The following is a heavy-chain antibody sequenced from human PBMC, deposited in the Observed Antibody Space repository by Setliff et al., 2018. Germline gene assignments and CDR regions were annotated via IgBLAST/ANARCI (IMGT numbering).Heavy chain of an antibody. CDR1: GGSFRGYY. D-gene: IGHD3-22*01. V-gene: IGHV4-34*01. Sequence: LSLTCAVYGGSFRGYYWSWIRQPPGKGLEWIGEINHSGSTNYNPSLKSRVTISVDTSKNQFSLKLSSVTAADTAVYYCARGRYYDSRNFDYWGQGTLVTVSS. CDR3: ARGRYYDSRNFDY. CDR2: INHSGST. J-gene: IGHJ4*02.